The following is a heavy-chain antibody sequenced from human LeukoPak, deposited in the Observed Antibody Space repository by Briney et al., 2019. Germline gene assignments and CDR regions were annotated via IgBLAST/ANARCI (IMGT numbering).Heavy chain of an antibody. D-gene: IGHD2-2*01. Sequence: SGTLSLTCTVSGGSISSYYWTWIRQPPGKGLEWIGYIFYSGGSNYNPSLKSRVTISVDTSKNHFSLKLSSVTAADTAVYYCARPGSTFDIWGQGTMVTVSS. CDR3: ARPGSTFDI. V-gene: IGHV4-59*08. J-gene: IGHJ3*02. CDR2: IFYSGGS. CDR1: GGSISSYY.